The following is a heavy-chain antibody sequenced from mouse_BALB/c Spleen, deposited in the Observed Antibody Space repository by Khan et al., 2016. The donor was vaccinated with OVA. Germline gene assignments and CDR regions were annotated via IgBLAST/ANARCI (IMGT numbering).Heavy chain of an antibody. CDR3: ATSYFYGYYFDY. CDR2: ISGDSNTI. CDR1: GFTFNSYG. V-gene: IGHV5-17*02. J-gene: IGHJ2*01. Sequence: EVQLQESGGGLVQPGGSRKLSCAASGFTFNSYGMHWVRQAPEKGLEWVAYISGDSNTIYYADTVKGRFTISRDNPKNTLFLQMTSLMSEDTAMYFCATSYFYGYYFDYWGPGTTRTVS. D-gene: IGHD1-1*01.